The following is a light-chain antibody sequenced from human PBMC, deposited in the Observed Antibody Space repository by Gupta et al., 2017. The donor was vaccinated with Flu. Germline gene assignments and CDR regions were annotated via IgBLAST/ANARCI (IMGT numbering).Light chain of an antibody. Sequence: SPSFLSASVGDRVTITCRASQDISGYLAWYQQKPGKAPKLLIYAASTWQSGVPSRFSGSGSGTEFTLTINSRQPEDFATYYCQQVNSYPLTFGQGTKVEIK. CDR1: QDISGY. CDR3: QQVNSYPLT. CDR2: AAS. J-gene: IGKJ1*01. V-gene: IGKV1-9*01.